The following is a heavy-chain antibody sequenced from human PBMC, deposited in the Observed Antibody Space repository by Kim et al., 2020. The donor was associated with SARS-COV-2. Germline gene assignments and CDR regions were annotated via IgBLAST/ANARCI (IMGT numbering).Heavy chain of an antibody. CDR2: IDPSDSYT. J-gene: IGHJ6*02. V-gene: IGHV5-10-1*01. CDR1: GYSFTSYW. CDR3: ARYVMQSESIAANPADVTYYYYGMDV. Sequence: GESLKISCKGSGYSFTSYWISWVRQMPGKGLEWMGRIDPSDSYTNYSPSFQGHVTISADKSISTAYLQWSSLKASDTAMYYCARYVMQSESIAANPADVTYYYYGMDVWGQGTTVTVSS. D-gene: IGHD6-6*01.